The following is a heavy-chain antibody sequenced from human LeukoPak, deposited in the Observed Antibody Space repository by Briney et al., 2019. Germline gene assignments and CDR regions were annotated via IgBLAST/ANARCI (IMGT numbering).Heavy chain of an antibody. CDR2: ITNDGSST. V-gene: IGHV3-74*01. Sequence: GGSLRLSCAASGFTFSSHWMHWVRQAPGKGLVWVSRITNDGSSTIYADSVKGQFTISRDNAKNTLYLQMNSLRAEDTAVYYCARVSAYSSGWSPAKKYYYYYGMDVWGQGTTVTVSS. D-gene: IGHD6-19*01. J-gene: IGHJ6*02. CDR1: GFTFSSHW. CDR3: ARVSAYSSGWSPAKKYYYYYGMDV.